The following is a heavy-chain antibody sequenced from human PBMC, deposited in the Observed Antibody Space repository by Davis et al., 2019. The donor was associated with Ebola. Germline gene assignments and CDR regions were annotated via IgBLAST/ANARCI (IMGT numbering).Heavy chain of an antibody. CDR1: GFTFSSYW. V-gene: IGHV3-7*01. Sequence: GESLKIPCAASGFTFSSYWMNWVRQAPGKGLEWVANIIQDGSDKRYVDSVKGRFTISGDNAKNSLYLQMNSLRAEDTAVYYCARQGGIPYQGDFDIWGQGTMVTVSS. CDR2: IIQDGSDK. J-gene: IGHJ3*02. CDR3: ARQGGIPYQGDFDI. D-gene: IGHD3-16*01.